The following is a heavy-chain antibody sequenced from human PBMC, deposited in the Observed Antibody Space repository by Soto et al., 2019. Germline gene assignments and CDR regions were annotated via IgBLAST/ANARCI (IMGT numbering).Heavy chain of an antibody. J-gene: IGHJ3*02. CDR1: GGSVSSGSYY. CDR2: IYYSGST. Sequence: VQLQESGPGLVKPSETLSLTCTVSGGSVSSGSYYWSWIRQPPGKGLEWIGYIYYSGSTDYNPSPKSRVTISVDTSKNQCSLKLSSVTAADTAVYYCARSSGPNDAFDIWGQGTMVSVSS. V-gene: IGHV4-61*01. D-gene: IGHD3-22*01. CDR3: ARSSGPNDAFDI.